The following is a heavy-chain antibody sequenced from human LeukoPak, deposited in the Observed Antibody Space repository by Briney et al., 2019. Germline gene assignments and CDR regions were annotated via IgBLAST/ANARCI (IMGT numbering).Heavy chain of an antibody. J-gene: IGHJ6*03. D-gene: IGHD2-2*02. Sequence: GGSLRLSCAASGLTFSNFAMSWVRQAPGKGLEWVSMITGSGGRTFYADSVKGRFTISRDNSRDTLYLQMSSLRADDAAVYYCAKMKGPGLYVHYSMDVWGKGTTVTVSS. CDR1: GLTFSNFA. CDR3: AKMKGPGLYVHYSMDV. CDR2: ITGSGGRT. V-gene: IGHV3-23*01.